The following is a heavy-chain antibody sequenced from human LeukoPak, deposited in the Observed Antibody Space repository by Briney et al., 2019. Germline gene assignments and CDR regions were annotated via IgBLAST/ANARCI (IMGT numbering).Heavy chain of an antibody. CDR2: ISADTVNS. CDR1: GYTFSSFG. Sequence: GASVKVSCKTSGYTFSSFGIGWVRQAPGQGLEWMGWISADTVNSNVAQKLQDRVAMTTDTSTNTAYMELRSLRSDDTAVYYCTRDRPNHNYVWESYRQYDAVDIWGQGTMITVSS. J-gene: IGHJ3*02. CDR3: TRDRPNHNYVWESYRQYDAVDI. V-gene: IGHV1-18*01. D-gene: IGHD3-16*02.